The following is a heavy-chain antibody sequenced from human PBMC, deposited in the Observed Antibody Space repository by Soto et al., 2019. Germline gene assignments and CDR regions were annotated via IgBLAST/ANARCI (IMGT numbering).Heavy chain of an antibody. V-gene: IGHV4-30-2*01. J-gene: IGHJ3*02. CDR1: GGSVSSGPYS. CDR3: ARRRGAFDI. Sequence: PSETLSLTCAVSGGSVSSGPYSWSWVRQAPGKGLEWIAYMYHSGSTYYNPSLKSRVSISVDKSRNQFSLKLRSVTAADTAVYYCARRRGAFDIWGQGTMVTVSS. CDR2: MYHSGST.